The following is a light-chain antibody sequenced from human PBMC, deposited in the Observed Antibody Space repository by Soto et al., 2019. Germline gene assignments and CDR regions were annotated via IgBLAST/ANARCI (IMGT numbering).Light chain of an antibody. CDR2: AAS. J-gene: IGKJ3*01. CDR1: QGIRNY. Sequence: DIQMTQSPSSLSASVGDRVTITCRASQGIRNYLAWHQQKPGKVPKLLIYAASTLQSGVPSRFSGSGSGTDFALTISCLQSEDVATYYCQQYNSAPFTFGPGTKVDIK. V-gene: IGKV1-27*01. CDR3: QQYNSAPFT.